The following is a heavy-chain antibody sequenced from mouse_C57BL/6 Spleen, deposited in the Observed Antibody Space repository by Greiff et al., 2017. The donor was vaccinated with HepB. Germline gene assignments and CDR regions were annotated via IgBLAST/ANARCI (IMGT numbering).Heavy chain of an antibody. CDR1: GYTFTSYW. V-gene: IGHV1-50*01. D-gene: IGHD3-1*01. CDR3: ARKGGYTSLFFDY. CDR2: IDPSDSYT. J-gene: IGHJ2*01. Sequence: QVQLQQPGAELVKPGASVKLSCKASGYTFTSYWMQWVKQRPGQGLEWIGEIDPSDSYTNYNQKFKGKATLTVDTSSSTAYMQLSSLTSEDSAVYYCARKGGYTSLFFDYWGQGTTLTVSS.